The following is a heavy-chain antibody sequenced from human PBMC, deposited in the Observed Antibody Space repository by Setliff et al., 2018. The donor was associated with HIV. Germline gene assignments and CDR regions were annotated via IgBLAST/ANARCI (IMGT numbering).Heavy chain of an antibody. V-gene: IGHV1-2*02. CDR3: ARGGVYYYDSSGWSMDY. D-gene: IGHD3-22*01. CDR2: INPNSGGT. CDR1: GYTFTGYY. Sequence: ASVKVSCKASGYTFTGYYMHWVRQAPGQGLEWMGWINPNSGGTKYAQKFQGRVTMTTHTSTNTAYMQQSSLRSEDTAVYYCARGGVYYYDSSGWSMDYWGQGTQVTVSS. J-gene: IGHJ4*02.